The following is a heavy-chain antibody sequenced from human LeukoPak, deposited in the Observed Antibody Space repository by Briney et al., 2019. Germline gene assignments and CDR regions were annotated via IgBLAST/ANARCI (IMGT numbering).Heavy chain of an antibody. V-gene: IGHV3-23*01. CDR2: ISGSGGST. Sequence: GGSLRLSCAASGFTFSSYAMSWVRQAPGKGRERVSAISGSGGSTYYADSVKGRFTISRDNSKNTLYLQMNSLRAEDTAVYYCAKDDRYCSSTSCSLGAFDIWGQGTMVTVSS. D-gene: IGHD2-2*01. CDR3: AKDDRYCSSTSCSLGAFDI. J-gene: IGHJ3*02. CDR1: GFTFSSYA.